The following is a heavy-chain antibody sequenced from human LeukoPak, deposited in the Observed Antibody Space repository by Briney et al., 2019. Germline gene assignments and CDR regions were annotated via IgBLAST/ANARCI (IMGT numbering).Heavy chain of an antibody. V-gene: IGHV3-23*01. Sequence: PGGTLRLSCAASGFTFSSYGLSWARQTPGKGLEWVSAITGSGGSTYYADSVKGRFTISRDNSKNTLYLQMHSLRAEDTAVYYCAKGAAFDLWGQGTMVTVSS. CDR2: ITGSGGST. CDR1: GFTFSSYG. CDR3: AKGAAFDL. J-gene: IGHJ3*01.